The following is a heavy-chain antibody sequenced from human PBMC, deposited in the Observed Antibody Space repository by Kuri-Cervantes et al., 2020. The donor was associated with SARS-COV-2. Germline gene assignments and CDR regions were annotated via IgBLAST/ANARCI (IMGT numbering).Heavy chain of an antibody. Sequence: GSLRLSCAVSGYSISSGYYWGWIRQPPGKGLEWIGSTYHSGSTYYNPSLKSRVTISVDTSNNQFSLKLNSVTAADTAVYYCAREGYCSSVSCFLFDYWGQGMLVTVSS. CDR3: AREGYCSSVSCFLFDY. J-gene: IGHJ4*02. V-gene: IGHV4-38-2*02. D-gene: IGHD2-2*01. CDR2: TYHSGST. CDR1: GYSISSGYY.